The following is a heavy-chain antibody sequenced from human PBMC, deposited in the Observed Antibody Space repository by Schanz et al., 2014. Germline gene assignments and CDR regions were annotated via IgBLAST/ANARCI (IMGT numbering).Heavy chain of an antibody. J-gene: IGHJ6*02. CDR3: ARDLTADAYYVVRYTSYRIDV. Sequence: QVQLVQSGAEVKKPGASVRVSCKVSGYAFTTYGISWVRQAPGQGPEFMGWISTFRNEDTNSAQRFQGRLTMTTDTPTSTAYMELTSLRSEDTAVYFCARDLTADAYYVVRYTSYRIDVWGRGTTXTVSS. CDR2: ISTFRNEDT. D-gene: IGHD3-16*01. CDR1: GYAFTTYG. V-gene: IGHV1-18*01.